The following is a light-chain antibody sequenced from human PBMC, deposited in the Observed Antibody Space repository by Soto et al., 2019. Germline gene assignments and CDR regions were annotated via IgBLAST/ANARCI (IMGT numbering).Light chain of an antibody. CDR1: QMISSW. J-gene: IGKJ1*01. CDR3: QQYSSFPWT. Sequence: DIQMTQSPSTLSASVGDRVTITCRASQMISSWLAWYQQKPGKAPKLLIFHASSLESGVPSRFSGSGSGTEFTLTISSLQPDDFATYYCQQYSSFPWTFGQGTKVEIK. V-gene: IGKV1-5*01. CDR2: HAS.